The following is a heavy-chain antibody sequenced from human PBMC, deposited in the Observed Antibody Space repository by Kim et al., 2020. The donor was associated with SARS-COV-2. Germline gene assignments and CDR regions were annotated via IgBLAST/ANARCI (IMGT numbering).Heavy chain of an antibody. CDR3: ASTYSSSWGWFDP. D-gene: IGHD6-13*01. Sequence: YAQKFQGRVTITADESTSTAYRELSSLRSEDTAVDYCASTYSSSWGWFDPWGQGTLVTVSS. V-gene: IGHV1-69*01. J-gene: IGHJ5*02.